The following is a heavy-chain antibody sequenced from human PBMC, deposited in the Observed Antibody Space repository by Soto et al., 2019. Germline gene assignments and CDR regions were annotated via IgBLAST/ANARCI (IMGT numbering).Heavy chain of an antibody. J-gene: IGHJ4*02. V-gene: IGHV4-31*03. CDR2: VHYSGSA. D-gene: IGHD3-10*01. Sequence: QVQLQESGPRLVKPSQTLSLTCTVSDGSITTGGYYWNWIRQHPEKGLEWIGYVHYSGSAYYNPSLKGRVSISVFTSKNQFSLKLSSVTAADTAVYYCARDSAGFYLDSWGQGTLVTVSS. CDR1: DGSITTGGYY. CDR3: ARDSAGFYLDS.